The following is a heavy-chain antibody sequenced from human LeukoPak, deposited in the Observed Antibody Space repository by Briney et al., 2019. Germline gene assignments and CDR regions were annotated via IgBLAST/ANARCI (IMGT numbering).Heavy chain of an antibody. CDR3: ARAFGCSGTSCHARWGYYYYAMDV. V-gene: IGHV3-30*03. Sequence: GGSLRLSCAASGFTFSSSGMHWVRQAPGKGLEWVAVISYDGSNKYYADSVKGRFTISRDNSKNTVYLQMSSLRAEDTAMYYCARAFGCSGTSCHARWGYYYYAMDVWGQGTTVTVSS. CDR2: ISYDGSNK. CDR1: GFTFSSSG. D-gene: IGHD2-2*01. J-gene: IGHJ6*02.